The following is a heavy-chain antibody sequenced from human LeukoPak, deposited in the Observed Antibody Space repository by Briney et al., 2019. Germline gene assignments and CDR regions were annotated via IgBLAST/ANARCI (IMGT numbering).Heavy chain of an antibody. CDR2: INPNSGGA. D-gene: IGHD6-19*01. CDR1: GYTFTGYH. J-gene: IGHJ4*02. Sequence: ASVKVSSKASGYTFTGYHIHWVRQAPRQGLEWMGLINPNSGGANSAQKFLGRVSMTRATSISTVYIDLTSLRSDDTAVYYCARDSGSSGWDPTSFLDYWGRGTVVTVSS. V-gene: IGHV1-2*02. CDR3: ARDSGSSGWDPTSFLDY.